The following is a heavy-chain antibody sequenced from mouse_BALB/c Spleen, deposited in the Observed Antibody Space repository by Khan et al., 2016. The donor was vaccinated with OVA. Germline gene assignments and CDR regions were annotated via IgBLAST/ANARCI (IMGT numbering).Heavy chain of an antibody. V-gene: IGHV1-4*01. Sequence: VELQEAGAELARPGASVKMSCKASGYTFTSYTMHWVKQRPGQGLEWIGDIKPSGGDTKYKQKFKDKATLTADKSSSTAYMQLSSLTSEDSAVSSCAGTHDRWGQGTTLTVSS. CDR1: GYTFTSYT. CDR3: AGTHDR. J-gene: IGHJ2*01. CDR2: IKPSGGDT.